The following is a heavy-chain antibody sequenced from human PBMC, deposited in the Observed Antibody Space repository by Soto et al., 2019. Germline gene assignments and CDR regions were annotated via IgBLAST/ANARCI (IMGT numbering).Heavy chain of an antibody. D-gene: IGHD2-8*01. CDR2: IFHDGTA. Sequence: SETLSLTCAVSGVSISSGNWWTWVRQTPQRGLEYIGEIFHDGTANYYPSFQRRVATSVDTSKNQFFMNIASVTAADTAIYFCARLVYDTRLNYMYFDFWGQGALVTVSS. V-gene: IGHV4-4*02. CDR1: GVSISSGNW. J-gene: IGHJ4*02. CDR3: ARLVYDTRLNYMYFDF.